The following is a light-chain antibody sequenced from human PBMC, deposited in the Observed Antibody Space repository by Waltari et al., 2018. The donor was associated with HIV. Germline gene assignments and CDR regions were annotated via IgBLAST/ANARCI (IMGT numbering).Light chain of an antibody. Sequence: QSALTQPPSASGSPGQSVTISCTGTRNDVGNYAYVSWYQQHPGTAPKLHIYEGNRRPSGFPDRFSGSKSDNTASLTVSGLQAEDEADYYCSSYAGRNNRLVFGGGTKLTVL. J-gene: IGLJ2*01. CDR1: RNDVGNYAY. CDR3: SSYAGRNNRLV. V-gene: IGLV2-8*01. CDR2: EGN.